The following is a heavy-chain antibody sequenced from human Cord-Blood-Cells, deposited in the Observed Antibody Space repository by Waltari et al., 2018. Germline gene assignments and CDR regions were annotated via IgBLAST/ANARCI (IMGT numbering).Heavy chain of an antibody. Sequence: QVQLQESGPGLVKPSETLSLTCAVSGYSISSGYYWGWIRQPPRKGLEWIGSIYHSGSTYYNPSLKIRVTISVDTSKNQFSLKLSSVTAADTAVYYCARAAGYCSSTSCYFDYWGQGTLVTVSS. D-gene: IGHD2-2*01. J-gene: IGHJ4*02. CDR1: GYSISSGYY. V-gene: IGHV4-38-2*01. CDR3: ARAAGYCSSTSCYFDY. CDR2: IYHSGST.